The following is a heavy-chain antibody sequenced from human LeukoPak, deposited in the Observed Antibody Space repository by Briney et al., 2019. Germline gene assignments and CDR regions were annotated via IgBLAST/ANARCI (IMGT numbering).Heavy chain of an antibody. CDR3: ARDPYCSGGTCYPAPYYGLDV. D-gene: IGHD2-15*01. Sequence: GGSLRLSCAASGFTVSSNYMSWVRQAPGMGLEWVSVIYTGGSTYYADSVKGRFTISRDNSKNTLYLQMNSLRAEDTAVYYCARDPYCSGGTCYPAPYYGLDVWGQGTTVTVSS. J-gene: IGHJ6*01. V-gene: IGHV3-66*01. CDR1: GFTVSSNY. CDR2: IYTGGST.